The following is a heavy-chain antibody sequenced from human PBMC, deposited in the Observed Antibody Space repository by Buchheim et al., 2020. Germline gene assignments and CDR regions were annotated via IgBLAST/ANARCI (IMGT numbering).Heavy chain of an antibody. D-gene: IGHD3-3*01. V-gene: IGHV3-73*02. CDR3: TSYDFWADPPFDY. Sequence: EVQLVESGGGLVQPGGSLKLSCAASGFTFSGSAMHWVRQASGKGLEWVGRIRSKANSYATAYAASVKGRFTISRDDSKNTAYLQMNSLKTEDTAMYYCTSYDFWADPPFDYWGHGTL. J-gene: IGHJ4*01. CDR2: IRSKANSYAT. CDR1: GFTFSGSA.